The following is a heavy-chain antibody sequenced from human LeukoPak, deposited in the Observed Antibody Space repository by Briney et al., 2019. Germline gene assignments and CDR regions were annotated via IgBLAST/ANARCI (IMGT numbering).Heavy chain of an antibody. D-gene: IGHD6-19*01. J-gene: IGHJ4*02. CDR1: GGSISSYY. CDR3: ARGGGIAVAGFDY. Sequence: SQTLSLTCTVSGGSISSYYWSCIRQPPGKGLEWIGYIYYSGSTNYNPSLKSRVTISVDTSKNQFSLKLSFVTAADTAVYYCARGGGIAVAGFDYWGQGTLVTVSS. V-gene: IGHV4-59*01. CDR2: IYYSGST.